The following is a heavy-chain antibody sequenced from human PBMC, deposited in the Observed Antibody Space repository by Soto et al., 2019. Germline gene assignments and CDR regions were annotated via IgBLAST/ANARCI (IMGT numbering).Heavy chain of an antibody. V-gene: IGHV1-2*02. CDR3: ARVRPVYDFWSGYPPRGGYFDY. Sequence: ASVKVSCKASGYTFTGYYMHWVRQAPGQGLEWMGWINPNSGGTNYAQKLQGRVTMTTDTSTSTAYMELRSLRSDDTAVYYCARVRPVYDFWSGYPPRGGYFDYWGQGTLVTVSS. J-gene: IGHJ4*02. CDR2: INPNSGGT. CDR1: GYTFTGYY. D-gene: IGHD3-3*01.